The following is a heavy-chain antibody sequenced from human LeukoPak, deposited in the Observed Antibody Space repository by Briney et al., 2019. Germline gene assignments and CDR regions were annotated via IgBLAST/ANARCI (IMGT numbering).Heavy chain of an antibody. CDR3: ASWYYYGLGSYYTFDY. J-gene: IGHJ4*02. CDR2: IYYSGST. CDR1: GGSVSSGSYY. V-gene: IGHV4-61*01. D-gene: IGHD3-10*01. Sequence: SETLSLTCTVSGGSVSSGSYYWSWIRQPPGKGLEWIGYIYYSGSTNYNPSLKSRVTISVDTSKNQFSLKLSSVTAADTAVYYCASWYYYGLGSYYTFDYWGQGTLVTVSS.